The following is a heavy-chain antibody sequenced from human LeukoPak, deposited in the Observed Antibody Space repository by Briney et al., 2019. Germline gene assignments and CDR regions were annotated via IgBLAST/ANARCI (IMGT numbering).Heavy chain of an antibody. CDR2: IYYSGST. Sequence: SETLSLTCTVSGGSISSYYWNWIRQPPGKGLEWIGYIYYSGSTNYNPSLKSRVTISVDTSKNQFSLKLSSVTAADTAVYYCARRSSSRSFDYWGQGTLVTVSS. CDR3: ARRSSSRSFDY. D-gene: IGHD6-13*01. CDR1: GGSISSYY. V-gene: IGHV4-59*08. J-gene: IGHJ4*02.